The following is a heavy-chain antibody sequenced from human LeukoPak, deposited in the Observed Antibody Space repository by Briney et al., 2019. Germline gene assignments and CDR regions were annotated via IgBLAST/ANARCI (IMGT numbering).Heavy chain of an antibody. D-gene: IGHD3-10*01. V-gene: IGHV3-7*01. CDR1: GFTFSSYW. CDR3: AREEARRITMVRGADY. Sequence: GGSLRLSCAASGFTFSSYWMSWVRQAPGKGLEWVANIKQDGSGKYYVDSVKGRFTISRDNAKNSLYLQMNSLRAEDTAVYYCAREEARRITMVRGADYWGQGTLVTVSS. J-gene: IGHJ4*02. CDR2: IKQDGSGK.